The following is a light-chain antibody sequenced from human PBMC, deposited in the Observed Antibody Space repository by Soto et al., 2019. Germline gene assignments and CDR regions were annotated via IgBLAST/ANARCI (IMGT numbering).Light chain of an antibody. CDR1: QTISSW. Sequence: DIQMTQSPSSLSASVVDRVTITCRASQTISSWLAWYQQKPGKAPKLLIYKASTLKSGVPSRFSGSGSGTEFTLTISSLQPEDFATYYCQQSYSSPPTFGQGTKVDIK. J-gene: IGKJ1*01. CDR3: QQSYSSPPT. V-gene: IGKV1-5*03. CDR2: KAS.